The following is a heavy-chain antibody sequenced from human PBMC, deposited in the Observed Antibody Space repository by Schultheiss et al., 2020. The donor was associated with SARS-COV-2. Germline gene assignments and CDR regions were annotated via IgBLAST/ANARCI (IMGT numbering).Heavy chain of an antibody. Sequence: SETLSLTCAVYGGSFSGYYWSWIRQPPGKGLEWIGEINHSGSTNYNPSLKSRVTISVDTSKNQFSLKLSSVTAADTAVYYCARGGYCTNGVCYTQPHNWFDPWGQGTLVTVSS. J-gene: IGHJ5*02. CDR3: ARGGYCTNGVCYTQPHNWFDP. D-gene: IGHD2-8*01. CDR2: INHSGST. V-gene: IGHV4-34*01. CDR1: GGSFSGYY.